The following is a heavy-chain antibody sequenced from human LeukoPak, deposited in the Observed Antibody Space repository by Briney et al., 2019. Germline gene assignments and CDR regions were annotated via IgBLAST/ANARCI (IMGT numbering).Heavy chain of an antibody. CDR1: GFTFSSYS. D-gene: IGHD6-19*01. CDR2: ISSSSSYI. Sequence: GGSLRLSCAASGFTFSSYSMNWVRQAPGKGLEWVSSISSSSSYIYYADSVKGRFTISRDNAKNSLYLQMNSLRAEDTAVYYCARGGQQWLVWYCFDYWGQGTLVTVSS. J-gene: IGHJ4*02. CDR3: ARGGQQWLVWYCFDY. V-gene: IGHV3-21*01.